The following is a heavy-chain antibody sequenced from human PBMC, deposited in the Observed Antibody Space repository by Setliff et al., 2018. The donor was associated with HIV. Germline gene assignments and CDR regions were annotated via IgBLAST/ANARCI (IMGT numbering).Heavy chain of an antibody. Sequence: GGSLRLSCAASGFMFSIDEMNWVRQAPGKGLEWVANINQDGNEKNYVDSVKGRFTISRDNTKNSLYLQMDSLRAEDTTVYYCARKLQPGYGMNVWGQGTTVTVSS. CDR2: INQDGNEK. CDR3: ARKLQPGYGMNV. J-gene: IGHJ6*02. CDR1: GFMFSIDE. D-gene: IGHD5-18*01. V-gene: IGHV3-7*01.